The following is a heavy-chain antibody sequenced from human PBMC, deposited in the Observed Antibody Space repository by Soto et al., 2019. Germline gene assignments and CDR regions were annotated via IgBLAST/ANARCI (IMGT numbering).Heavy chain of an antibody. D-gene: IGHD3-10*01. CDR3: ARGLRYYGSGSYARYNWFDP. Sequence: SETLSLTCAVYGGSPRGYYWSWIRQPPGKGLEWIGEINHSGSTNYTPSLKSRVTISVDTSKNHLSLKLSSVTAADTAVYYCARGLRYYGSGSYARYNWFDPWGQGTLVTVSS. J-gene: IGHJ5*02. V-gene: IGHV4-34*01. CDR1: GGSPRGYY. CDR2: INHSGST.